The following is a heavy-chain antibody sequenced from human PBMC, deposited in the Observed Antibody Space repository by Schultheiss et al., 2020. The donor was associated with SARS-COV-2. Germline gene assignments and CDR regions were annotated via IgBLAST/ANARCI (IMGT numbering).Heavy chain of an antibody. Sequence: ASVKVSCKASGYVFMNFGITWVRLAPGQGLEWMGWISAYNGNTNYAQKLQGRVTMTTDTSTSTAYMELSSLRSEDTAVYYCAREPYCTGGVCPFDYWGQGTLVTVSS. J-gene: IGHJ4*02. CDR2: ISAYNGNT. D-gene: IGHD2-8*02. CDR1: GYVFMNFG. CDR3: AREPYCTGGVCPFDY. V-gene: IGHV1-18*01.